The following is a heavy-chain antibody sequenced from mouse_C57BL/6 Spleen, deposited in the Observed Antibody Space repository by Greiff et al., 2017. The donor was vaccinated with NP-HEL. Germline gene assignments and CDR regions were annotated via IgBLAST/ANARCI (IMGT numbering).Heavy chain of an antibody. J-gene: IGHJ3*01. CDR2: ISSGSSTI. CDR1: GFTFSDYG. D-gene: IGHD3-2*02. V-gene: IGHV5-17*01. Sequence: EVQVVESGGGLVKPGGSLKLSCAASGFTFSDYGMHWVRQAPEKGLEWVAYISSGSSTIYYADTVKGRFTISRDNAKNTLFLQMTSLRSEDTAMYYCARGDSSGYVRFAYWGQGTLVTVSA. CDR3: ARGDSSGYVRFAY.